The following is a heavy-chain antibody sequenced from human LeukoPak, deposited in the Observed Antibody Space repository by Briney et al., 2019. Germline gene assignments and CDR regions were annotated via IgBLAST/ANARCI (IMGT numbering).Heavy chain of an antibody. Sequence: SETLSLTCTVSGDSISSCYWSWIRQPAGKGLEWIGRIYTSGNTNYNPSLKSRVTISVDKSKNQFSLKLSSVTAADTAVYYCARVSSGRTNFDYWGQGTLVTVSS. V-gene: IGHV4-4*07. D-gene: IGHD6-19*01. CDR1: GDSISSCY. CDR2: IYTSGNT. J-gene: IGHJ4*02. CDR3: ARVSSGRTNFDY.